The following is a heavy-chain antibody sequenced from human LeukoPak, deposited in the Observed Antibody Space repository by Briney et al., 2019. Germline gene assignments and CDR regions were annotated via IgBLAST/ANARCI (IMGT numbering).Heavy chain of an antibody. CDR3: AKSPDPIDTSPDGYFDP. Sequence: PGGSLRLSCAASGFTSWDYAMSWVRQAPGKGLKWVAVISGSGGSTHYSDSVKGRFTVSRDNSKSTLYLQMNSLRAEDTAVFYCAKSPDPIDTSPDGYFDPWGQGSLVTVSS. D-gene: IGHD2-2*01. V-gene: IGHV3-23*01. J-gene: IGHJ5*02. CDR1: GFTSWDYA. CDR2: ISGSGGST.